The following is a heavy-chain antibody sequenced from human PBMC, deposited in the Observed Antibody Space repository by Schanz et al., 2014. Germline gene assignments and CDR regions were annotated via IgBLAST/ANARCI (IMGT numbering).Heavy chain of an antibody. J-gene: IGHJ4*02. CDR2: ISSSGSYI. D-gene: IGHD3-9*01. CDR1: EFTFSSYK. V-gene: IGHV3-21*01. CDR3: ARDSRPNYDFLTAYYSIDY. Sequence: EVPLVESGGGLVKPGGSLRLSCEASEFTFSSYKMNWVRQAPGKGLEWVSSISSSGSYIHYADSVKGRFTISRDNAKNTLYLQMNSLRAEDTAVYYCARDSRPNYDFLTAYYSIDYWGQGTLVTVSS.